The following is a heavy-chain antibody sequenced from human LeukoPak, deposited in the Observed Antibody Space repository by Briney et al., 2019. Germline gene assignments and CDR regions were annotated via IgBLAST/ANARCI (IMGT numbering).Heavy chain of an antibody. Sequence: ASVKVSCKASGYTFTGYYMHGVRQAPGQGLEWMGWINPNGGGTNYAQKFQGRVTMTRDTSISTAYMELSRLRSDDTAVYYCARVFMYSTKQGFDYWGQGTLVTVSS. D-gene: IGHD6-13*01. CDR3: ARVFMYSTKQGFDY. CDR1: GYTFTGYY. CDR2: INPNGGGT. J-gene: IGHJ4*02. V-gene: IGHV1-2*02.